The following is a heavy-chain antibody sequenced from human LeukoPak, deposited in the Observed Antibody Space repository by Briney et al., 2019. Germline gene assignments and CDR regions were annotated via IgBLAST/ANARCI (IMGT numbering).Heavy chain of an antibody. CDR2: IYYSGST. CDR1: GGSISSYY. D-gene: IGHD2/OR15-2a*01. Sequence: SETLSLTCTVSGGSISSYYWSWIRQPPGKGLEWIGYIYYSGSTNYNPSLKSRVTMSVDTSKNQFSLKLSSVTAADTAVYYCTREVGSFYAGDRRSDTWGQGTLVTVSS. J-gene: IGHJ5*02. V-gene: IGHV4-59*12. CDR3: TREVGSFYAGDRRSDT.